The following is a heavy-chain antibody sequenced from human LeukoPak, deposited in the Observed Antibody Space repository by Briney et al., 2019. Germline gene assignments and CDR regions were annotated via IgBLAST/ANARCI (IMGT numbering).Heavy chain of an antibody. V-gene: IGHV5-51*01. CDR1: GYRFTSYW. J-gene: IGHJ4*02. D-gene: IGHD1-26*01. Sequence: GESLKISCKGSGYRFTSYWIGWVRQMPGKGLEWMGIVYPTDSDTRYNPSFQGQVTISADKSISTAYLQWSSLKASDTAMYYCVGFNSGSYKEFDYWGQGALVTVSS. CDR2: VYPTDSDT. CDR3: VGFNSGSYKEFDY.